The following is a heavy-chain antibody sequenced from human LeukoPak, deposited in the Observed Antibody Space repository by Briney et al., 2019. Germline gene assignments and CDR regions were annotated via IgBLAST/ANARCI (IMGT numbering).Heavy chain of an antibody. CDR3: ARIADFVPVNRVYYDSSGYYLAFDI. CDR1: GGTFSSYA. J-gene: IGHJ3*02. D-gene: IGHD3-22*01. V-gene: IGHV1-69*05. CDR2: IIPIFGTA. Sequence: SVKVSCKASGGTFSSYAISWVRQAPGEGLEWMGGIIPIFGTANYAQKFQGRVTITTDESTSTAYMELSSLRSEDTAVYYCARIADFVPVNRVYYDSSGYYLAFDIWGQGTMVTVSS.